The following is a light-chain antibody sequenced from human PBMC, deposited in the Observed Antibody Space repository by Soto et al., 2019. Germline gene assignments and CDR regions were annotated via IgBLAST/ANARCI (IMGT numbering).Light chain of an antibody. CDR2: GAS. J-gene: IGKJ5*01. CDR3: QQYNNWPHSII. Sequence: EIVLMQSPSTLSLSPGGRSTLSCRASESVSSKLAWYQQRPGKATRLLIYGASTRATDTPVRLRGSGSGKEFTLTISSLQSEDFAVYYCQQYNNWPHSIIFGQGTRLEIK. V-gene: IGKV3-15*01. CDR1: ESVSSK.